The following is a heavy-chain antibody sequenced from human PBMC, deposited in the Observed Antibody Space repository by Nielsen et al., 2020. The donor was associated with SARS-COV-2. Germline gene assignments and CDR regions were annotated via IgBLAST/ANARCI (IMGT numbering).Heavy chain of an antibody. V-gene: IGHV3-11*01. CDR2: ISSSGSTI. CDR3: ARGGGIGYCTNGVCYPAYNWFDP. Sequence: RQAPGKGLEWVSYISSSGSTIYYADSVKGRFTISRDNAKNSLYLQMNSLRAEDTAVYYCARGGGIGYCTNGVCYPAYNWFDPWVQGTLVTVSS. D-gene: IGHD2-8*01. J-gene: IGHJ5*02.